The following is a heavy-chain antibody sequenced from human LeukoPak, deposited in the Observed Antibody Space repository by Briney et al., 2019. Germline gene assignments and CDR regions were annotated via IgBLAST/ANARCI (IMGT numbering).Heavy chain of an antibody. V-gene: IGHV1-58*02. D-gene: IGHD3-3*01. Sequence: TSVKVSCKASGFTFTSSAMQWVRQARGQRLEWIGWIVVGSGNTNYAQKFQGRVTITADKSTSTAYMELSSLRSEDTAVYYCAPAPTIFGVAWGQGTLVTVSS. CDR1: GFTFTSSA. J-gene: IGHJ5*02. CDR2: IVVGSGNT. CDR3: APAPTIFGVA.